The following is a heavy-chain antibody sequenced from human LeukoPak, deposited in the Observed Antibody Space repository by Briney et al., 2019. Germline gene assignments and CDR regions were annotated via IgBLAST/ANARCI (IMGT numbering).Heavy chain of an antibody. CDR2: IIPNSGGT. Sequence: ASVKVSCKASGYTFTGYYMHWVRQAPGQGLEWMGWIIPNSGGTNYAQKFQGRVTMTRDTSISTAYMELSRLRSDDTAVYYCARDRDGGSAVAGNYWGQGTLVTVSS. D-gene: IGHD2-15*01. V-gene: IGHV1-2*02. CDR1: GYTFTGYY. J-gene: IGHJ4*02. CDR3: ARDRDGGSAVAGNY.